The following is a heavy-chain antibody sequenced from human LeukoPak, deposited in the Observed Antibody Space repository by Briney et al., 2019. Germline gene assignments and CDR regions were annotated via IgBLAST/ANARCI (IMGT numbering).Heavy chain of an antibody. J-gene: IGHJ4*02. CDR3: ARRNTVLTPFLDY. D-gene: IGHD4-23*01. V-gene: IGHV4-31*03. CDR2: IYYSGST. CDR1: GGSISSGGYY. Sequence: SETLSLTCTVSGGSISSGGYYWSWIRQHPGKGLEWIGYIYYSGSTYYTPSLKSRVTISVDTSKNQFSLKLSSVTAADTAVYYCARRNTVLTPFLDYWGQGTLVTVSS.